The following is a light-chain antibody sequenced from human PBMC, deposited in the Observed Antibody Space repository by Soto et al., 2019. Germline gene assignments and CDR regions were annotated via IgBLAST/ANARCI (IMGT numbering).Light chain of an antibody. CDR1: SCDVGAYNY. J-gene: IGLJ1*01. V-gene: IGLV2-14*01. CDR3: YSYTSSSTYV. Sequence: QSVLTQPASVSXSPGRSITISCTGTSCDVGAYNYVSWYQQHPAKVPKLMIYDVSNRPSGVSDRFSGSKSGNTASLTISGLQAEDEADYYCYSYTSSSTYVFGTGTKVTVL. CDR2: DVS.